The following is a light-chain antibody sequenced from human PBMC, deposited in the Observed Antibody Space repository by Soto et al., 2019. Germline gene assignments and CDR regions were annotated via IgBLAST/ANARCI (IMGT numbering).Light chain of an antibody. CDR2: TAV. Sequence: DIQMTQSPSSLSASVGDRVTINCRASQTISNSLNWFQQKPGKAPNLLIYTAVSLQRGVPSRFSASASGTDFTLTISSLQPEDFATYYCQQSYSIPHTFGQGTKVVFK. J-gene: IGKJ1*01. CDR3: QQSYSIPHT. CDR1: QTISNS. V-gene: IGKV1-39*01.